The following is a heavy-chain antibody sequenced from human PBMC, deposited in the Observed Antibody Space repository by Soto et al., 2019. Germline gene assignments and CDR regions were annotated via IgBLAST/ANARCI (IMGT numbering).Heavy chain of an antibody. Sequence: QITLKESGPTLVKPTQTLTLTCTFSGFSLSTSGVGVGWIRQPPGKALEWLALIYWDDDKRYSPSLKSRLTITKETSKTQVVLTMTNMDPVDTATYYCAHSSVVYSGYGYFDYWGQGTLVTVSS. CDR3: AHSSVVYSGYGYFDY. J-gene: IGHJ4*02. CDR1: GFSLSTSGVG. V-gene: IGHV2-5*02. CDR2: IYWDDDK. D-gene: IGHD5-12*01.